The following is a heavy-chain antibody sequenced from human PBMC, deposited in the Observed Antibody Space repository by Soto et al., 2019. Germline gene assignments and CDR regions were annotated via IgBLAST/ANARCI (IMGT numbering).Heavy chain of an antibody. D-gene: IGHD6-19*01. CDR2: IWYDGSNK. Sequence: PGGSLRLSCXASRFTFSNYGMHWVRQAPGKGLEWVAVIWYDGSNKYYADSVKGRFTISRDNSKNTLYLQMNSLRAEDTAVYYCARDDIPGRAVAIYGMDVWGQGTTVTVSS. CDR1: RFTFSNYG. V-gene: IGHV3-33*01. CDR3: ARDDIPGRAVAIYGMDV. J-gene: IGHJ6*02.